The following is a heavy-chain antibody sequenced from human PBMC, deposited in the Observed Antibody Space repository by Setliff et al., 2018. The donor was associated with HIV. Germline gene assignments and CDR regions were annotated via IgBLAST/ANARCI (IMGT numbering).Heavy chain of an antibody. CDR1: GGSISSGDYY. CDR3: ARGGCSGGSCYSGAFEI. CDR2: IYNSGST. J-gene: IGHJ3*02. D-gene: IGHD2-15*01. Sequence: SETLSLTCTVSGGSISSGDYYWTWLRQPPGKGLAWIGYIYNSGSTYYEPSLRGRVTISIDTSKNQFSLRLNSVTAADTAVYYCARGGCSGGSCYSGAFEIRGQGTMVTVSS. V-gene: IGHV4-30-4*08.